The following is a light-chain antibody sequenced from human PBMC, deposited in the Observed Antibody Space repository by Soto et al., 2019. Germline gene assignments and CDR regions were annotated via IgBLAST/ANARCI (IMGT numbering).Light chain of an antibody. CDR2: GPS. Sequence: EIVLTQSPGTLSLSPGERATLSCRASQSVSSSYLAGYQQKPGQAPRHLITGPSSRATDIPDRFSGSGSGTDFTITSSRLEPEDFAVYYCQQYDSSLGLTCGGRTEVESK. CDR1: QSVSSSY. J-gene: IGKJ4*01. CDR3: QQYDSSLGLT. V-gene: IGKV3-20*01.